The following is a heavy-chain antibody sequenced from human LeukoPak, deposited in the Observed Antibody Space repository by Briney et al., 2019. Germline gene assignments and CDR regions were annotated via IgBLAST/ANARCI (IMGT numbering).Heavy chain of an antibody. V-gene: IGHV4-30-4*01. CDR2: IYYSGST. D-gene: IGHD4-17*01. CDR1: GGSISSGDYY. CDR3: ARVGDGDYVEY. Sequence: SETLSLTCTVSGGSISSGDYYWSWIRQPPGTGLEWIGYIYYSGSTYYNPSLKSRVTISVDTSKNQFSLNLTSVTAADTAVYYCARVGDGDYVEYWGQGTLVTVSS. J-gene: IGHJ4*02.